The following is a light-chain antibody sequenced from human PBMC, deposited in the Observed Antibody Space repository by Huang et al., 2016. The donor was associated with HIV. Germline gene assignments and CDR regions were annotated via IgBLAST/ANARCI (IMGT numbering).Light chain of an antibody. J-gene: IGKJ1*01. CDR1: QTISNRY. CDR3: QQYGSSPGT. Sequence: EIVLTQSPGTLSLSPGESATLSCRASQTISNRYLAWYRQKPGQAPRLRIYGASSRATGIPDRFSGSGSGTDFTLTISRLEPEDFAVYFCQQYGSSPGTFGQGTKVEIK. V-gene: IGKV3-20*01. CDR2: GAS.